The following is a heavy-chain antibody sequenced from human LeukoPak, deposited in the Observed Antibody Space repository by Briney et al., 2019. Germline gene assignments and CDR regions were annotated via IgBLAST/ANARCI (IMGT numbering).Heavy chain of an antibody. V-gene: IGHV5-51*01. CDR1: GYSFFNYW. CDR3: ARNWDDCSSTTCHPDY. D-gene: IGHD2-2*01. Sequence: KSGESLKISCKCFGYSFFNYWIAWVRQMPGKGLEWMGIIYPGDSNIRYSPSFQGQVTISVDKSITTAYLQWRSLKASDTAMYYCARNWDDCSSTTCHPDYWGQGTLVTVSS. J-gene: IGHJ4*02. CDR2: IYPGDSNI.